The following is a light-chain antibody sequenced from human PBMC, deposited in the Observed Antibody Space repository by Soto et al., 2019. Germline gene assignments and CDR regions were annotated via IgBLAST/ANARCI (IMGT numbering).Light chain of an antibody. V-gene: IGKV3D-15*01. CDR2: GAS. Sequence: EIVMTQSPAILSLSPGETATLSCRASQSIATNLAWYQQRPGQAPRLLIYGASTRATDAPARFSGSVSGTEFILSITRLQSEDFAVYYCQQYNSWPPLFTFGPGTTLDL. CDR1: QSIATN. J-gene: IGKJ3*01. CDR3: QQYNSWPPLFT.